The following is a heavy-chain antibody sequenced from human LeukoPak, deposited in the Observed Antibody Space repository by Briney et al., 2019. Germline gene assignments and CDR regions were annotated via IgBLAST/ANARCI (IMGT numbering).Heavy chain of an antibody. CDR1: GFTFSSYA. J-gene: IGHJ6*02. D-gene: IGHD1-1*01. V-gene: IGHV3-30*04. CDR3: AREGSSNDNMDV. CDR2: ISYDGSNK. Sequence: GGSLGLSCAASGFTFSSYAMHWVRQAPGKGLEWVAVISYDGSNKYYADSVKGRFTISRDNSKNTLYLQMNSLRAEDTAVYYCAREGSSNDNMDVWGQGTTVTVSS.